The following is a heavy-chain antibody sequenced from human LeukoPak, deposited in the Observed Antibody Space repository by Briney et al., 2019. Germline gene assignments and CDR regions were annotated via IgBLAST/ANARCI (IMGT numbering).Heavy chain of an antibody. CDR3: VKHGESYGDSKTDY. CDR1: GFTFDDYG. J-gene: IGHJ4*02. Sequence: GGSLRLSCAASGFTFDDYGMSWVRQAPGKGLEWVSAISGSGSSTYHADSVKGRFTISRDNSKNMLYSQMNSLRAEDTAVYYCVKHGESYGDSKTDYWGQGTLVTVSS. CDR2: ISGSGSST. D-gene: IGHD4-17*01. V-gene: IGHV3-23*01.